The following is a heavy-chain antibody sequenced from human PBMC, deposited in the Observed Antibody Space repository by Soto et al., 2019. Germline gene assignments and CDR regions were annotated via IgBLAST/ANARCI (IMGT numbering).Heavy chain of an antibody. J-gene: IGHJ4*02. Sequence: EVQLLESGGGLVQPGGSLRLSCAASGFVFSSYAMSWVRQAPGKGLEWVSTISGSGGNTYYADSVKGRFTISRDNYKNTLYLQMNSLRAEDTALYYCAKDPRVHYYGSGSSSYWGQGTLVTVSS. CDR1: GFVFSSYA. CDR3: AKDPRVHYYGSGSSSY. D-gene: IGHD3-10*01. V-gene: IGHV3-23*01. CDR2: ISGSGGNT.